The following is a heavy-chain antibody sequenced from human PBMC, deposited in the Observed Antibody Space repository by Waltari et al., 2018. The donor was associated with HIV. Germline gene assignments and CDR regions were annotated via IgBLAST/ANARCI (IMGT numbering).Heavy chain of an antibody. CDR3: ARGGFYGSGSKVN. D-gene: IGHD3-10*01. V-gene: IGHV3-7*04. CDR1: GFTFSRYW. CDR2: IKQDGSEK. Sequence: VQLVASGGGLVQPGGSLSLSFAASGFTFSRYWLCWVPLGPGKGREGVENIKQDGSEKYYVDSVNGRFTISRDNAENSLYLQMNSLRAEDTAVYYCARGGFYGSGSKVNWGQGTLVTVSS. J-gene: IGHJ4*02.